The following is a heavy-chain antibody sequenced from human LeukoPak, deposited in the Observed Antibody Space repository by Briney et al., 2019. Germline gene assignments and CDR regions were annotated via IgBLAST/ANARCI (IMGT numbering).Heavy chain of an antibody. D-gene: IGHD3-10*01. CDR3: RGVQLGDLLSLFDI. V-gene: IGHV4-59*01. CDR2: IYYSGST. CDR1: GGSISSYY. J-gene: IGHJ3*02. Sequence: PSETLSLTCTVSGGSISSYYWSWIRQPPGKGLEWIGYIYYSGSTNYNPSLKSRVTISVDTSKNQFSLKLSSVTAADTAVYYCRGVQLGDLLSLFDIWGKGKMSPSLQ.